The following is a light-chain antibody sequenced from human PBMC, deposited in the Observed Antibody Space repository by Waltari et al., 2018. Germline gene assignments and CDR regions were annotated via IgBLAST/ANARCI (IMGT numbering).Light chain of an antibody. CDR1: QGISNN. V-gene: IGKV1-NL1*01. CDR2: KAS. CDR3: QHGYGFPTT. J-gene: IGKJ1*01. Sequence: DIQMTQSPSSLSASIGDRVTISCQASQGISNNVAWYQQKPGKVPRLVIYKASTLESGVPSRFSGSGSGTDFTLTISSLQPEDFATYYCQHGYGFPTTFGRGTKVEIK.